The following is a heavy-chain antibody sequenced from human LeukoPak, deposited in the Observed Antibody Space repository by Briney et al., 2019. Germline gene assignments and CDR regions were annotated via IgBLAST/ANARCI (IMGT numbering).Heavy chain of an antibody. CDR1: GYTFTRYC. CDR3: ARDAAAGTVSYFDY. D-gene: IGHD6-13*01. CDR2: VNPNSGGT. V-gene: IGHV1-2*02. J-gene: IGHJ4*02. Sequence: ASVKVSCKASGYTFTRYCMHWVRQAPGQGLEWMGWVNPNSGGTNYAQKFQGRVTMTRDTSISTAYMELSRLRSDDTAVYYCARDAAAGTVSYFDYWGQGTLVTVSS.